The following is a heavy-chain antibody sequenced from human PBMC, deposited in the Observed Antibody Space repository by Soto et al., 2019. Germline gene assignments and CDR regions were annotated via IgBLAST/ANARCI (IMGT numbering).Heavy chain of an antibody. D-gene: IGHD3-22*01. CDR1: GGSISSSNW. CDR3: ARARRYYDSSGYYTYFDY. V-gene: IGHV4-4*03. Sequence: LPETLSLTCAVSGGSISSSNWWSWVRQPPGKGLEWIGEIYHSGSTNYNPSLKSRVTISVDKSKNQFSLKLSSVTAADTAVYYCARARRYYDSSGYYTYFDYWGQGTLVTVSS. J-gene: IGHJ4*02. CDR2: IYHSGST.